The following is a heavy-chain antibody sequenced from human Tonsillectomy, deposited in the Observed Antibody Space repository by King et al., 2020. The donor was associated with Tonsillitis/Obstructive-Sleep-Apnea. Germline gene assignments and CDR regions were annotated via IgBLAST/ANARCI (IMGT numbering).Heavy chain of an antibody. CDR1: GFTFSSYA. Sequence: QLVQSGGGVVQPGRSLRLSCAASGFTFSSYAMHWVRQAPGKWLEWVAVISYDGSNKYYADSVKGRFTISRDNSKNTLYLQMNSLRAEDTAVYYCAREPFIVVVVAAPDYWGQGTLVTVSS. CDR3: AREPFIVVVVAAPDY. CDR2: ISYDGSNK. V-gene: IGHV3-30*01. D-gene: IGHD2-15*01. J-gene: IGHJ4*02.